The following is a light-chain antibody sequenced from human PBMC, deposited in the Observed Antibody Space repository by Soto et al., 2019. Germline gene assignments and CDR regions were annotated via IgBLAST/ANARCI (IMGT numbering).Light chain of an antibody. V-gene: IGKV3-15*01. J-gene: IGKJ4*01. CDR1: QSVRSN. CDR3: QHYNNWLGT. CDR2: GAS. Sequence: IVLTQSPGTLSLSPWERATFSCRASQSVRSNLAWYQQKHGQAPRLLSYGASTRATGIPDRFSGSGSGTEFTLTISSLKSEDFAVYYCQHYNNWLGTFGGGTKVDI.